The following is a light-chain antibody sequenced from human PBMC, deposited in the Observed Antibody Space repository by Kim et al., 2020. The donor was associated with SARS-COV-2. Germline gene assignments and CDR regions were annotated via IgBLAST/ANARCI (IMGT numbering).Light chain of an antibody. CDR2: GAS. V-gene: IGKV3-15*01. CDR1: VSVIVG. CDR3: QKCNKCAWT. J-gene: IGKJ1*01. Sequence: VSPGERAPPSCRASVSVIVGLEWYHRRPVQAPRVLIYGASTRATGVPPRFCGSVSGTQFTLTICGLQSEEFAVYYCQKCNKCAWTFVDRTK.